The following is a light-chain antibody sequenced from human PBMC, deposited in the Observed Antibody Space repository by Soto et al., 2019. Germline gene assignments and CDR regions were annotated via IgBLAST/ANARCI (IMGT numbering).Light chain of an antibody. V-gene: IGKV3-15*01. CDR3: QQYGSSPL. CDR2: GAS. J-gene: IGKJ5*01. CDR1: QSVRSN. Sequence: EIVMTQSPATLSVSPGERVTLSCRASQSVRSNLAWYQQKPGQAPRLLIYGASTRATGLPARFSGSGSGTDFTLTISSLQSEDFAVYYCQQYGSSPLFGQGTRLEIK.